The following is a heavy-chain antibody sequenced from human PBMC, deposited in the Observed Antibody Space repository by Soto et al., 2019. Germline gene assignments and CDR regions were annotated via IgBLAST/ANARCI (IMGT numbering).Heavy chain of an antibody. CDR1: GYSFTGYY. V-gene: IGHV1-2*04. CDR2: INPNTGDA. J-gene: IGHJ6*02. D-gene: IGHD3-10*01. Sequence: ASVKVSCKASGYSFTGYYIHWLRQAPGQGPEWMGWINPNTGDAKYAQKFQGWVTLTRDTSISTAYMEMKGLKSDDTAVFYCVREGGTLGHSLGELFPTQNYHYYGMDVWGQGTTVTVSS. CDR3: VREGGTLGHSLGELFPTQNYHYYGMDV.